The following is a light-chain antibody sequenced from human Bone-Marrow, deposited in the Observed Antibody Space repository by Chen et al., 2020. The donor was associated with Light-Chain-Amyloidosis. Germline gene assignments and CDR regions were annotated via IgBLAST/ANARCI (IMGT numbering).Light chain of an antibody. J-gene: IGLJ3*02. CDR1: NIGSTS. V-gene: IGLV3-21*02. CDR2: DDS. Sequence: SYVLTQPSSVSVAPGQTATIACGGNNIGSTSVHWYQQTPGQAPLLVVYDDSDRPSGIPERVYGSNSGNTASLTIRRVEAGDEADYYCQVWDRSSERPVCGGGTKLTVL. CDR3: QVWDRSSERPV.